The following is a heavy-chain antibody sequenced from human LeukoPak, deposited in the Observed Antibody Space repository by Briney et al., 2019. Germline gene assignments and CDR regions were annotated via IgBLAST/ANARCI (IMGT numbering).Heavy chain of an antibody. V-gene: IGHV1-18*01. D-gene: IGHD4-17*01. Sequence: ASVKVSCKASGGTFTSYGISWVRQAPGQGLEWMGWISAYNGNTNYAQKLQGRVTMTTDTSTSTAYMELRSLRSDDTAVYYCARAPYGDYGDWFDPWGQGTLVTVSS. CDR3: ARAPYGDYGDWFDP. J-gene: IGHJ5*02. CDR2: ISAYNGNT. CDR1: GGTFTSYG.